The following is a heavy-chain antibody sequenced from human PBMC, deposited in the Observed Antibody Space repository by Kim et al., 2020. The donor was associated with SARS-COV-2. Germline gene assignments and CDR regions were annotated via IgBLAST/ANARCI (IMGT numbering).Heavy chain of an antibody. CDR1: GGTFSSYA. V-gene: IGHV1-69*13. CDR3: ARDIIEELRYFDWLLPPLYYYYGMDV. J-gene: IGHJ6*02. D-gene: IGHD3-9*01. Sequence: SVKVSCKASGGTFSSYAISWVRQAPGQGLEWMGGIIPIFGTANYAQKFQGRVTITADESTSTAYMELSSLRSEDTAVYYCARDIIEELRYFDWLLPPLYYYYGMDVWGQGTTVTVSS. CDR2: IIPIFGTA.